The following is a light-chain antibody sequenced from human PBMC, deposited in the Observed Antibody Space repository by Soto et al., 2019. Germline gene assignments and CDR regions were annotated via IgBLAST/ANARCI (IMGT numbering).Light chain of an antibody. CDR1: NSNIGAGYD. V-gene: IGLV1-40*01. J-gene: IGLJ1*01. CDR2: GNS. Sequence: QSVLTQPPSVSGAPGQRVTISCTGSNSNIGAGYDVHWYQQLPGTAPKVLIYGNSNRPLGVPDRFSGSKSGTSASLAITGLHAEYEDDYYCQSYDSSLSGYVFVTGTKLAVL. CDR3: QSYDSSLSGYV.